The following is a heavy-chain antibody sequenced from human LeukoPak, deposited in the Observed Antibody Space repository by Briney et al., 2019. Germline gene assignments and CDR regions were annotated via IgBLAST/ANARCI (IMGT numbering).Heavy chain of an antibody. V-gene: IGHV4-39*07. CDR1: GGSISRRSYY. Sequence: SETLSLTCTLSGGSISRRSYYWGWIRQPPGKGLECIGSIYYSGRTYYNPSLKSRVTISVDTSKNQFSLKLSSVTAADTAVYYCGSFDERPSSGYFYYWGQGTLVTVSS. CDR3: GSFDERPSSGYFYY. D-gene: IGHD3-22*01. J-gene: IGHJ4*02. CDR2: IYYSGRT.